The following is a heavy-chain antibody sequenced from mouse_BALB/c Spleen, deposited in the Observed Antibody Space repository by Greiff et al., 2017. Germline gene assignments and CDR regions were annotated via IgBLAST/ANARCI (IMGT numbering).Heavy chain of an antibody. CDR2: IWTGGGT. CDR3: VRLRLYYYAMDY. Sequence: QVQLQQSGPGLVAPSQSLSITCTVSGFSLTSYDISWIRQPPGKGLEWLGVIWTGGGTNYNSAFMSRLSISKDNSKSQVFLKMNSLQTDDTAIYYCVRLRLYYYAMDYWGQGTSVTVSS. V-gene: IGHV2-9-2*01. J-gene: IGHJ4*01. D-gene: IGHD1-2*01. CDR1: GFSLTSYD.